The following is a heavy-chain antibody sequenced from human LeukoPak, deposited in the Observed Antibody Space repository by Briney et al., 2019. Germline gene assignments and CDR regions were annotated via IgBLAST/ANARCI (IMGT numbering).Heavy chain of an antibody. Sequence: PSQTLSLTCTVSGGSISSGGYYWSWIRQPPGKGLEWIGYIYHSGSTYYNPSLKSRVTISVDRSKNQFSLKLTSVTAADTAVYYCARAPAGGVDYWGQGTLVTVSS. J-gene: IGHJ4*02. CDR3: ARAPAGGVDY. CDR1: GGSISSGGYY. CDR2: IYHSGST. V-gene: IGHV4-30-2*01.